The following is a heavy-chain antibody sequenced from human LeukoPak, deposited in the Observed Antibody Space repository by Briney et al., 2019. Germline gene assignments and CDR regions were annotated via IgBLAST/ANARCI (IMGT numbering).Heavy chain of an antibody. Sequence: PSETLSLTCTVSDASISNYYWSWIRQPPGKGLEWIGYILYRGNTNYNPSLKSRVTMSIDTSKKQFSLNLSAVTAADTAVYYCARHDRGGSFPFDYWGQGTLVTVSS. J-gene: IGHJ4*02. V-gene: IGHV4-59*08. CDR1: DASISNYY. CDR3: ARHDRGGSFPFDY. D-gene: IGHD1-26*01. CDR2: ILYRGNT.